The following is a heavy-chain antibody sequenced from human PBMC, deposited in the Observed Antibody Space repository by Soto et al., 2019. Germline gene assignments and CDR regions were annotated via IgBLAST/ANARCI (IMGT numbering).Heavy chain of an antibody. Sequence: VQLVESGGGLIQPGGSLRLSCAASGLTVSRNYISWVRQAPGKGLEWVSIIYATGKTEYADSVKGRFTISRDDSENMVYLQMNSLRAEDTAVYYCARDKYSSGWWGEFEYWGQGTLVTVSS. V-gene: IGHV3-53*01. D-gene: IGHD6-19*01. CDR3: ARDKYSSGWWGEFEY. CDR2: IYATGKT. J-gene: IGHJ4*02. CDR1: GLTVSRNY.